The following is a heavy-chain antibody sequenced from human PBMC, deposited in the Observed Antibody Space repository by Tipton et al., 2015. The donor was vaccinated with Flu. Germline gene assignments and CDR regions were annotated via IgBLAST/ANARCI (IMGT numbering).Heavy chain of an antibody. CDR1: GGSFSGYY. V-gene: IGHV4-34*01. CDR3: ARARRRPSYDYVWGSYRYAFDI. CDR2: INHSGST. J-gene: IGHJ3*02. D-gene: IGHD3-16*01. Sequence: TLSLTCAVYGGSFSGYYWSWIRRPPGKGLEWIGEINHSGSTNYNPSLKSRVTISVDTSKNQFSLKLSSVTAADTAVYYCARARRRPSYDYVWGSYRYAFDIWGQGTMVTVSS.